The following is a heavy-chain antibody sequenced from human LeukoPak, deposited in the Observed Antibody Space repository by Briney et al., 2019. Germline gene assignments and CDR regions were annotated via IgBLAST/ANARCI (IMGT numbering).Heavy chain of an antibody. J-gene: IGHJ1*01. V-gene: IGHV3-64*01. CDR3: ARANDYGDYVRYFHH. Sequence: PGGSLRLSCAASGFTFSSYAMHWVRQAPGKGLEYVSAISSNGCRTYYANSLRGRFTISRDNSKNTLYLQMGSLRAKDMAVYYCARANDYGDYVRYFHHWGQGTLVTVSS. D-gene: IGHD4-17*01. CDR2: ISSNGCRT. CDR1: GFTFSSYA.